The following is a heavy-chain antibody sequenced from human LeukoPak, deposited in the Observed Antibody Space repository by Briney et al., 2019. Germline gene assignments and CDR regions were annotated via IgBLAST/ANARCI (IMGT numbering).Heavy chain of an antibody. CDR1: EFTFSSSG. CDR2: ISSGGDST. D-gene: IGHD3-3*01. J-gene: IGHJ4*02. Sequence: PGGSLRLSCAASEFTFSSSGMHWVRQAPGKGLEFGSAISSGGDSTSYANSVKGRFTVSRDNSKNTLYLQLGSLRPEDMAVYYCAGGRPGSGLNPFDSWGQGTLVTVSS. CDR3: AGGRPGSGLNPFDS. V-gene: IGHV3-64*01.